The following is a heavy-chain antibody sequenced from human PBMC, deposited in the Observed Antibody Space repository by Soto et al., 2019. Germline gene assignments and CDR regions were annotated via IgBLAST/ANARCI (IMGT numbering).Heavy chain of an antibody. CDR3: AKDRGVTMVRGVIIKRIFDN. V-gene: IGHV3-23*01. Sequence: PGGSLRLSCAASGFTFSSYAMSWVRQAPGKGLEWVSAISGSGGSTYYADSVKGRFTISRDNSKNTLYLQMNSLRAEDTAVYYCAKDRGVTMVRGVIIKRIFDNWGQGTLVTVSS. J-gene: IGHJ4*02. D-gene: IGHD3-10*01. CDR2: ISGSGGST. CDR1: GFTFSSYA.